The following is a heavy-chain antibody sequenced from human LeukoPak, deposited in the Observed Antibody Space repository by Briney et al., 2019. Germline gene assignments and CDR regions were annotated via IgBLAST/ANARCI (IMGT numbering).Heavy chain of an antibody. Sequence: SETLSLTCTVSGGSISSYYWSWIRQPPGKGLEWIGYIYYSGSTNYNPSLKSRVTISVDPSKNQFSLKLSSVTAADTAVYYCARDVRGGDWFDPWGQGTLVTVSS. CDR3: ARDVRGGDWFDP. D-gene: IGHD3-16*01. CDR1: GGSISSYY. CDR2: IYYSGST. V-gene: IGHV4-59*01. J-gene: IGHJ5*02.